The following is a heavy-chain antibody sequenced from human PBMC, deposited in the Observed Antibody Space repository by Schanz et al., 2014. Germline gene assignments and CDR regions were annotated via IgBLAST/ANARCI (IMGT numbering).Heavy chain of an antibody. CDR2: IIPILGIA. V-gene: IGHV1-69*09. CDR1: GGTFSSYT. J-gene: IGHJ6*03. Sequence: QVHLVQSGAEVKKPGSSVKVSCKASGGTFSSYTISWVRQAPGQGLEWMGRIIPILGIANYAQKFQGRVTNTADKSTSTAYMDLSSLRPEDTAVYYCAGTYCSSTSCYTGYYYMDVWGKGTTVTVSS. CDR3: AGTYCSSTSCYTGYYYMDV. D-gene: IGHD2-2*02.